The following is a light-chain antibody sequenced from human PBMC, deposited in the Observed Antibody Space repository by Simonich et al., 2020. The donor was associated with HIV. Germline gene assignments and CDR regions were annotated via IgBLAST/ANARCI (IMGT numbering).Light chain of an antibody. V-gene: IGKV1-13*02. CDR1: QGISSA. Sequence: AIQLTQSPSSLSASVGARITITCRASQGISSALAWYQQKPGKAPKLLIYDASNLQSGVPSRFSGSGSGTDFTLTISSLQPEDFATYYCQQANTFPRTFGQGTKVEIK. CDR3: QQANTFPRT. CDR2: DAS. J-gene: IGKJ1*01.